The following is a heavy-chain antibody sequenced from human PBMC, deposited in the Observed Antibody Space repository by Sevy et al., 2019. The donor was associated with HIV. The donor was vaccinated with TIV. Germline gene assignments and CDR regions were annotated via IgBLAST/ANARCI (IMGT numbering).Heavy chain of an antibody. CDR3: AKVRSTMIPATGNFDY. CDR1: GFTFSSYV. D-gene: IGHD1-1*01. Sequence: GGSLRLSCAASGFTFSSYVMSWVRQAPGKGLQWVSAVSANGISTYYTDSVKGRFTISRDNSKNMLHMQMNSLRAEDTAVYYCAKVRSTMIPATGNFDYWGQGTLVTVSS. V-gene: IGHV3-23*01. CDR2: VSANGIST. J-gene: IGHJ4*02.